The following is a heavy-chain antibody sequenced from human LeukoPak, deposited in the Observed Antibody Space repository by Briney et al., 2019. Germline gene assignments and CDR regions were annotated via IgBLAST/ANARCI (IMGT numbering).Heavy chain of an antibody. V-gene: IGHV3-23*01. J-gene: IGHJ4*02. CDR1: GLTFSNYA. CDR2: ITSGFTP. D-gene: IGHD1-26*01. CDR3: AKDYSDSRVGDVFFEY. Sequence: GGSLRLSCAASGLTFSNYAMSWVRQAPGKGLEWVSGITSGFTPHYADPVKGRFTISRDNSKNTFHLQMNSLRAEDTAVYYCAKDYSDSRVGDVFFEYWGKGTLVTVSS.